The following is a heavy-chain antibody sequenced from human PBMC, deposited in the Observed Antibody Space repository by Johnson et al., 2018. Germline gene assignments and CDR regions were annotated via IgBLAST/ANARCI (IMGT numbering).Heavy chain of an antibody. CDR3: ATGVVVTAMPNAFDL. V-gene: IGHV5-51*03. J-gene: IGHJ3*01. Sequence: VQLVESGPEAKKPGKSLKISCKGSGYNFTNYFIAWVRQMPGTGLEWMGIIYPGDSYIMYSPSFQGQVTISADRSISTAHLQWSSLRASDTAMYYCATGVVVTAMPNAFDLWGQGTLVTVSS. CDR2: IYPGDSYI. CDR1: GYNFTNYF. D-gene: IGHD2-21*02.